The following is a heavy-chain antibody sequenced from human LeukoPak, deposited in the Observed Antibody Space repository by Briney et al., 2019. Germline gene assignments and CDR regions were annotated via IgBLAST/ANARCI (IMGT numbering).Heavy chain of an antibody. Sequence: GGSLRLSCAASGLTFSSYGMHWVRQAPGKGLEWVTFIRYDGNSEYYADSVKGRFTISRDNSKNTLYLQMNSLRAEDTAVYYCATGFWSGADAFDIWGQGTMVTVSS. D-gene: IGHD3-3*01. CDR3: ATGFWSGADAFDI. V-gene: IGHV3-30*02. J-gene: IGHJ3*02. CDR1: GLTFSSYG. CDR2: IRYDGNSE.